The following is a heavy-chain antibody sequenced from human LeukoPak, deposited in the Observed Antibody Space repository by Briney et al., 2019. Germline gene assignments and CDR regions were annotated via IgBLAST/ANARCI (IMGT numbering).Heavy chain of an antibody. CDR3: ARGEYWVRF. CDR1: GGSVSRTNYY. D-gene: IGHD2/OR15-2a*01. V-gene: IGHV4-39*02. Sequence: PSEALSLTCTVSGGSVSRTNYYWARIRQPPGKGLEWIATINHGGGTHHNPSLKSRLTIAVDTATNDFSLKLSSVTAADTAVYYCARGEYWVRFWGRGTLVTVSS. J-gene: IGHJ4*02. CDR2: INHGGGT.